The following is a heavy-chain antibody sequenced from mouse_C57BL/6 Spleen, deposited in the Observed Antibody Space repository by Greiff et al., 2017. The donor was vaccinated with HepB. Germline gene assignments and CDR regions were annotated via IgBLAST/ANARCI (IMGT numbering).Heavy chain of an antibody. CDR1: GYTFTSYW. Sequence: VQLQQPGAELVKPGASVKMSCKASGYTFTSYWITWVKQRPGQGLEWIGDIYPGSGSTNYNEKFKSKATLTVDTSSSTAYMQLSSLTSEDSAVYYCARRDYDEKAFDYWGQGTTLTVSS. CDR2: IYPGSGST. V-gene: IGHV1-55*01. D-gene: IGHD2-4*01. CDR3: ARRDYDEKAFDY. J-gene: IGHJ2*01.